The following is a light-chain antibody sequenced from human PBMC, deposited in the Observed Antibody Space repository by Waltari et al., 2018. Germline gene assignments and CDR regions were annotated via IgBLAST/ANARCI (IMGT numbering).Light chain of an antibody. J-gene: IGKJ4*01. Sequence: DIVMTQSPLSLPVTPGEPASIACRSSQRLLHSKGYNYLGWYLQKPGQSPQLMIYLGSNRASGVPDRFSGSGSGTDFTLNISRVEAEDVGVYYCMQALQIPPTFGGGTKVEI. CDR1: QRLLHSKGYNY. CDR2: LGS. CDR3: MQALQIPPT. V-gene: IGKV2-28*01.